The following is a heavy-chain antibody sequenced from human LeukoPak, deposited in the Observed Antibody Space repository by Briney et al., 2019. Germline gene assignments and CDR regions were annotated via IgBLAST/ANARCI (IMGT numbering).Heavy chain of an antibody. CDR1: GLTFSSYW. V-gene: IGHV3-74*01. CDR3: ASPLYSSGWYYYGMAV. D-gene: IGHD6-19*01. J-gene: IGHJ6*02. Sequence: SGGSLRLSCAASGLTFSSYWMHWVRQAPGKGLVWVSRINSDGSSTRYADSVKGRLTISRDNAKNTLYLQMNSLRAEDTAVYYCASPLYSSGWYYYGMAVWGQGTTVTVSS. CDR2: INSDGSST.